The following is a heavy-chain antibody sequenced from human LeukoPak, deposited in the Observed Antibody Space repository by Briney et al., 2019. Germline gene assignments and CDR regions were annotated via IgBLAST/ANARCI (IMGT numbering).Heavy chain of an antibody. CDR1: GFXFSSYW. V-gene: IGHV3-74*01. J-gene: IGHJ4*02. D-gene: IGHD1-26*01. CDR3: VRGYSGSFLDY. CDR2: INSDGSIA. Sequence: GGSLRLSCAASGFXFSSYWMHWVRQAPGMGLVWVSRINSDGSIAIYADSVKGRFTISRDNAKNTLSLQMSSLRAEDTAVYYCVRGYSGSFLDYWGQGTLVTVSS.